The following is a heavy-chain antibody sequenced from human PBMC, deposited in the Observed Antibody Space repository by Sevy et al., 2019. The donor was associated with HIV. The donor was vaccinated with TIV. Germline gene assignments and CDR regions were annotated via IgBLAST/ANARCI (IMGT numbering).Heavy chain of an antibody. D-gene: IGHD6-13*01. CDR1: GGSISSYY. Sequence: SETLSLTCTVSGGSISSYYWSWIRQPAGKGLEWIGRIYTSGSTNYNTSLKSRVTMSVDTSKNQFSLKLSSVTAADTAVYYCAGLSSSWSSYYYYYYMDVWGKGTTVTVSS. CDR3: AGLSSSWSSYYYYYYMDV. CDR2: IYTSGST. V-gene: IGHV4-4*07. J-gene: IGHJ6*03.